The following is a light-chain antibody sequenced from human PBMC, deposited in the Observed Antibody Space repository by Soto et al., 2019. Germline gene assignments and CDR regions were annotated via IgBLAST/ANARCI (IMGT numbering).Light chain of an antibody. CDR2: AAS. CDR3: QQSYSTLYT. J-gene: IGKJ2*01. CDR1: QSISSY. Sequence: DIQLTQSPSSLSASVGDRVTITCRASQSISSYLNWYQQKPGKAPKLLIYAASSLQSGVPSRFSGSGSGTDFTLTISSLQPEDCATYYCQQSYSTLYTFGQGTKVEIK. V-gene: IGKV1-39*01.